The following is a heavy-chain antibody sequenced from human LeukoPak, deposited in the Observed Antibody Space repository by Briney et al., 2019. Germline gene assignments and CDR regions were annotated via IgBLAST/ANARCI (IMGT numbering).Heavy chain of an antibody. CDR1: GFTFSNYA. CDR3: ARALVGYFDWLSRPIDY. J-gene: IGHJ4*02. CDR2: ISSNGGST. Sequence: GGSLRLSCAASGFTFSNYAMHWVRQAPGKGLEYVSAISSNGGSTYYANSVKGRFTISRDSSKNTLYLQMGSLRAEDMAVYYCARALVGYFDWLSRPIDYWGQGTLVTVSS. D-gene: IGHD3-9*01. V-gene: IGHV3-64*01.